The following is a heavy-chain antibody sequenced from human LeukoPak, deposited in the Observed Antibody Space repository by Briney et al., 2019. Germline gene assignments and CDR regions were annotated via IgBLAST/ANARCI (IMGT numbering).Heavy chain of an antibody. V-gene: IGHV3-30*03. D-gene: IGHD1-14*01. J-gene: IGHJ4*02. CDR2: ISYDGSQT. Sequence: GGSLRLSCAASGFTFSDYGMHWVRQAPGKGLEWVAIISYDGSQTYYGDSVKGRFTISRDNTKNSVYLQMSSLRAEDTAVYYCAREVWGPEYWGQGTLVTVSS. CDR3: AREVWGPEY. CDR1: GFTFSDYG.